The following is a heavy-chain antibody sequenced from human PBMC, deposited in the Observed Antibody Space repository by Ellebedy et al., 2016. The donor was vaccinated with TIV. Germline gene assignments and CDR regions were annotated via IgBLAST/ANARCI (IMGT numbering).Heavy chain of an antibody. CDR2: FGVSGDST. CDR3: ARGKSGTYIHHAFDS. V-gene: IGHV3-23*01. Sequence: GESLKISCAASGFTFSNYAMSWVRQAPGKGLEWVSGFGVSGDSTYYADSVKGRFTISRDNSMNTLYLQMNSLRAEDTAIYFCARGKSGTYIHHAFDSWGRGALVTVSS. CDR1: GFTFSNYA. J-gene: IGHJ4*02. D-gene: IGHD1-14*01.